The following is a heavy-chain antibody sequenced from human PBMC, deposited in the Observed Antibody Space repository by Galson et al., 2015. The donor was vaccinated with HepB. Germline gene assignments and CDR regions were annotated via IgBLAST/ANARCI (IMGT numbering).Heavy chain of an antibody. J-gene: IGHJ4*02. Sequence: SLRLSCAASGFTFSSYAMSWVRQAPGKGLEWVSAISGSGGSTYYADSVKGRFTISRDSSKNTLYLQMNSLRAEDTAVYYCAKDLGDGLVVVSYYVDYWGQGTLVTVSS. CDR2: ISGSGGST. CDR3: AKDLGDGLVVVSYYVDY. V-gene: IGHV3-23*01. CDR1: GFTFSSYA. D-gene: IGHD3-22*01.